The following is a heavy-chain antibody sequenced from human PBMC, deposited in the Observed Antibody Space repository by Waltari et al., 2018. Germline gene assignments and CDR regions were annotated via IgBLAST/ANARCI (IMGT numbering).Heavy chain of an antibody. Sequence: QVQLVQSGTEVKKPGASVKVSCKASGYTFTSYGITWMRQAPGQGLEWMGWRGWSSAYTGNTHQAQKLQVRVTMTTDTSTSIAYMELRSLRADDTAVYYCARVGYCSGGRCNSDIPDYYYYGMDVWGQGTTVTVSS. D-gene: IGHD2-15*01. CDR2: SSAYTGNT. V-gene: IGHV1-18*01. CDR3: ARVGYCSGGRCNSDIPDYYYYGMDV. J-gene: IGHJ6*02. CDR1: GYTFTSYG.